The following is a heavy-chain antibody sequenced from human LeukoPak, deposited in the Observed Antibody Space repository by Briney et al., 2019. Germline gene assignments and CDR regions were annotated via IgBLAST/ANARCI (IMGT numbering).Heavy chain of an antibody. V-gene: IGHV1-2*02. J-gene: IGHJ4*02. Sequence: ASVKVSCKASGYTFTGYYMHWVRQAPGQGLEWMGWINPNSGGTNYAQKFQGRVTMTRDTSISTAYMELSRLRSDDTAVYYCARDLGLAVAGRAFDYWGQGTLVTVSS. CDR3: ARDLGLAVAGRAFDY. D-gene: IGHD6-19*01. CDR2: INPNSGGT. CDR1: GYTFTGYY.